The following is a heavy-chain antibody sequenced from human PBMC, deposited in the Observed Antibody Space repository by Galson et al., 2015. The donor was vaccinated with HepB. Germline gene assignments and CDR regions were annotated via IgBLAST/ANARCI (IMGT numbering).Heavy chain of an antibody. V-gene: IGHV3-23*01. CDR3: SKGGDWSGYYRSDY. CDR2: ISGSGSIT. Sequence: SLRLSCAASGFSFSSYALTWVRQAPGKGLEWVSSISGSGSITYYADSVKGRFTISRDNSENTLYLQMNTLRAEDTAVYYCSKGGDWSGYYRSDYWGQGTLVTVSS. D-gene: IGHD3-3*01. CDR1: GFSFSSYA. J-gene: IGHJ4*02.